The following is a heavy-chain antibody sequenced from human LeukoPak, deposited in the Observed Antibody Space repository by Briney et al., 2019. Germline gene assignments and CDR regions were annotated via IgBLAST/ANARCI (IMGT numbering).Heavy chain of an antibody. CDR2: ISSSSSYI. V-gene: IGHV3-21*01. J-gene: IGHJ4*02. D-gene: IGHD3-22*01. CDR1: GFTFSSYS. CDR3: ARDPNSSGYYYGFDY. Sequence: PGGSLRLSCAASGFTFSSYSMNWVRQAPGKGLEWVSSISSSSSYIYYAYSVKGRFTISRDHAKNSLYLQMNSLRAEDTAVYYCARDPNSSGYYYGFDYWGQGTLVTVSA.